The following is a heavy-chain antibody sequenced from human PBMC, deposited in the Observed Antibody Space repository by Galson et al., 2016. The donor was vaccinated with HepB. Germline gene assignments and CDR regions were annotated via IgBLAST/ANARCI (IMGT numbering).Heavy chain of an antibody. CDR3: RSRCGGDCYPDSLDV. D-gene: IGHD2-21*02. V-gene: IGHV4-34*01. J-gene: IGHJ6*02. CDR2: INHTGST. CDR1: GGSFSGYY. Sequence: SETLSLTCAVYGGSFSGYYWSWIRQPPGKGLEWIGEINHTGSTNYNVSLKSRVTITVDTSKNEFSLKLSSVTAADTAEYFCRSRCGGDCYPDSLDVWGQGTKVTVSS.